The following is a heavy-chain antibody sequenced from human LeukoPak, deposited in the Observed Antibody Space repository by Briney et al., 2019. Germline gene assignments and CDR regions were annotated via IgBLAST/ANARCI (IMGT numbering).Heavy chain of an antibody. CDR3: ARVGNMVTYYYYYMDV. J-gene: IGHJ6*03. V-gene: IGHV4-61*02. CDR1: GGSISSGSYY. CDR2: IYTSGST. Sequence: PSETLSLTCTVSGGSISSGSYYWSWIRQPAGKGLEWIGRIYTSGSTNYNPSLKSRVTISVDASKSQFSLKLSSVTAADTAVYYCARVGNMVTYYYYYMDVWGKGTTVTVSS. D-gene: IGHD5-18*01.